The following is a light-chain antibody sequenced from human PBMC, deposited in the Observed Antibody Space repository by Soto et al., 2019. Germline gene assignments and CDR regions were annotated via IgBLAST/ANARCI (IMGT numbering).Light chain of an antibody. CDR2: GAS. CDR1: QSVSRI. Sequence: EIVMTQSPATLSVSPGERTTLSCRASQSVSRILAWYQQKPGQAPRLLIYGASSRAIHTPDRFSGSGSGTDFTLTISGLEPEDFAVYYCQHFGNSLWTFGQGTKVDIK. CDR3: QHFGNSLWT. J-gene: IGKJ1*01. V-gene: IGKV3D-15*01.